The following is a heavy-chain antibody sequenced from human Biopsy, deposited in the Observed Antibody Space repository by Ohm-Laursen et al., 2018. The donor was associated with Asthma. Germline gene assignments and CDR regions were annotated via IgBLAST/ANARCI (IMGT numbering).Heavy chain of an antibody. D-gene: IGHD2-21*02. CDR3: ARGVDRVTGLLDHFDS. V-gene: IGHV4-31*02. CDR1: GDSITSGGCC. Sequence: SQTLSLTWTVSGDSITSGGCCWNWIRQHPGKGLEWIGYIHHSGTSYFNPSLKSRVSFSRGTSKNQFSLRLSSVTAADTAMYYCARGVDRVTGLLDHFDSWGQGTLVTVSS. J-gene: IGHJ4*02. CDR2: IHHSGTS.